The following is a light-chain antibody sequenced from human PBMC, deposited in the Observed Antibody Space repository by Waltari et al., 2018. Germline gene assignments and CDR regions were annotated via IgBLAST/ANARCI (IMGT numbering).Light chain of an antibody. CDR1: QSLVHSDGTTY. CDR3: MQGTHWPWT. J-gene: IGKJ1*01. CDR2: RVS. V-gene: IGKV2-30*02. Sequence: DVVMTQSPLSLPVTLGQPASISCRSSQSLVHSDGTTYLNWFQQRPGQAPRGLFYRVSNRDAGVPDRFSGSGSGTDFTLKISRVEAEDVGVYYCMQGTHWPWTFGQGTKVEIK.